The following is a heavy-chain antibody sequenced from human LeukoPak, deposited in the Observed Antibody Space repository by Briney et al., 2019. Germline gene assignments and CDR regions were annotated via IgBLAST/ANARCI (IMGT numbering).Heavy chain of an antibody. V-gene: IGHV5-51*01. CDR2: IYPGDSDT. CDR1: GYSFTSYW. CDR3: ARQGDYGDQGYYYYGMDV. Sequence: GESLKISCKGSGYSFTSYWIGWVRHMPGKGLEWMGIIYPGDSDTRYSPSFQGQVTISADKSISTAYLQWSSLKASDTAMYYCARQGDYGDQGYYYYGMDVWGQGTTVTVSS. J-gene: IGHJ6*02. D-gene: IGHD4-17*01.